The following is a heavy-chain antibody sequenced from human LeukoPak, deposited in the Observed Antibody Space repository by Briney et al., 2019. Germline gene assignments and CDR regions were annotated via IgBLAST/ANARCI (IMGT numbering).Heavy chain of an antibody. V-gene: IGHV4-61*02. J-gene: IGHJ3*02. CDR1: GGSLSSGSYY. D-gene: IGHD6-19*01. CDR3: AITYSSGWYFAFDI. Sequence: SETLSLTCTVSGGSLSSGSYYWRGLRQPAGKGLEWIGRIYTRGSTNYNPSLKSRVTISVDTSKNQFSLKLSSVTAADTAVYYCAITYSSGWYFAFDIWGQGTMVTVSS. CDR2: IYTRGST.